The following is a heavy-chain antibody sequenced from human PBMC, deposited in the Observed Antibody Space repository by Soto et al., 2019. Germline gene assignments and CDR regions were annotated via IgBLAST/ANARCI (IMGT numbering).Heavy chain of an antibody. J-gene: IGHJ4*02. D-gene: IGHD2-2*02. CDR2: IRSKAYGGTT. CDR3: TRELYGQNDY. CDR1: GFTFGDYA. Sequence: GGSLRVSCTASGFTFGDYAMSWVLQAPGKGLEWVGFIRSKAYGGTTEYAASVKGRFTISRDDSKSIAYLQMNSLKTEDTAVYYCTRELYGQNDYWGQGTLVTVPQ. V-gene: IGHV3-49*04.